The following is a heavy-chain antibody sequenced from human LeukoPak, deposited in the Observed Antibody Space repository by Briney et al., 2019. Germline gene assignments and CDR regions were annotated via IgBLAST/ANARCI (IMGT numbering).Heavy chain of an antibody. D-gene: IGHD3-3*02. V-gene: IGHV3-7*01. Sequence: GGSLTLSWAPSGFIFNIYWKRWARHSPGRGGEWVANINQGGSEEYYVDSVKGRFPISRDNTKNSVYLQMNSLSVEDTATYYCSRISGRRAPSDQWGQGTLVTVSS. CDR1: GFIFNIYW. CDR3: SRISGRRAPSDQ. J-gene: IGHJ5*02. CDR2: INQGGSEE.